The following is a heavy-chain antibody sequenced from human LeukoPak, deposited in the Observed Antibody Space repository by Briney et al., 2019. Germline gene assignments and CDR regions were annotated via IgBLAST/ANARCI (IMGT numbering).Heavy chain of an antibody. Sequence: GRSLRLSCAASGFTFSSYAMHWVRQAPGKGLEWVAVISYDGSNKYHADSVKGRFTISRDNSKNTLYLQMNSLRAEDTAVYYCARVLVVVVAATPAIYYYYYYMDVWGKGTTVTVSS. V-gene: IGHV3-30-3*01. CDR1: GFTFSSYA. D-gene: IGHD2-15*01. CDR2: ISYDGSNK. CDR3: ARVLVVVVAATPAIYYYYYYMDV. J-gene: IGHJ6*03.